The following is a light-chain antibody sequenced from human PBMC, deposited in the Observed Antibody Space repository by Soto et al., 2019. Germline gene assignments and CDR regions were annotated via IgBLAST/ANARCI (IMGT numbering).Light chain of an antibody. CDR3: QQSYSTLIT. CDR2: GAS. V-gene: IGKV1-39*01. CDR1: QSISSN. J-gene: IGKJ5*01. Sequence: EILMTQSPATLSASAGERATLSCRASQSISSNLAWYQQKPGQAPKLLIYGASTMPSGIPARFSGSGSGTEFTLTISSLQPEDFAIYYCQQSYSTLITFGQGTRLEIK.